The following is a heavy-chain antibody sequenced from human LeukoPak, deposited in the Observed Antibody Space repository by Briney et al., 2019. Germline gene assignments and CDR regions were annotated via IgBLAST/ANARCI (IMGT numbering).Heavy chain of an antibody. CDR3: ARDPRAVDYGDSFGLVAVAFDI. V-gene: IGHV1-18*01. Sequence: ASVKVSCKASGYTFTSYGISWVRQAPGQGLEWMGWISAYNGNTNYAQKLQGRVTMTTDTSTSTAYMELRSLRSDDTAVYYCARDPRAVDYGDSFGLVAVAFDIWGQGTMVTVSS. J-gene: IGHJ3*02. D-gene: IGHD4-17*01. CDR2: ISAYNGNT. CDR1: GYTFTSYG.